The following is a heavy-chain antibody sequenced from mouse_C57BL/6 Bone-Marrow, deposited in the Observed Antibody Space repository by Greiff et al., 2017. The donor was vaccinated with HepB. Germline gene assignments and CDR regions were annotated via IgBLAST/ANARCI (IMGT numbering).Heavy chain of an antibody. J-gene: IGHJ1*03. CDR2: IHPNSGST. CDR3: ARELRYWYFDV. Sequence: QVQLQQPGAELVKPGASVKLSCKASGYTFTSYWMHWVKQRPGQGLEWIGMIHPNSGSTNYNEKFKSKATLTVDKSSSTAYMQLSSLTSEDSAVYYCARELRYWYFDVWAQGPRSPSPQ. CDR1: GYTFTSYW. D-gene: IGHD1-3*01. V-gene: IGHV1-64*01.